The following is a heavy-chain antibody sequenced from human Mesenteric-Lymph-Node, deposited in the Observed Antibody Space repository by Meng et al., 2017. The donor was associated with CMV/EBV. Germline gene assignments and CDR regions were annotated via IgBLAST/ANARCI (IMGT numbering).Heavy chain of an antibody. CDR1: GFTFSSYS. V-gene: IGHV3-48*04. Sequence: GESLKISCAASGFTFSSYSMNWVRQAPRKGLEWVSYISSSSSTIYYADSVKGRFTISRDNAKNSLYLQMNSLRAEDTAVYYCARDRTPIVVVVPYDYWGQGTLVTVSS. D-gene: IGHD3-22*01. J-gene: IGHJ4*02. CDR2: ISSSSSTI. CDR3: ARDRTPIVVVVPYDY.